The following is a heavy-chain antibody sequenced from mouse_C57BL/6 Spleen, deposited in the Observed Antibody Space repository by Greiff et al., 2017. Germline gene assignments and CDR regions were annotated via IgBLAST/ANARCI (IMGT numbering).Heavy chain of an antibody. V-gene: IGHV2-6-1*01. J-gene: IGHJ4*01. CDR3: ARHEVYYDYSYAMDY. Sequence: QVQLKESGPGLVAPSQSLSITCTVSGFSLTSYGVHWVRQPPGKGLEWLVVIWSDGSTTYNSALKSRLSISKDNSKSQVFLKMNSLQADDTAMYYCARHEVYYDYSYAMDYWGQGTSVTVAS. CDR1: GFSLTSYG. CDR2: IWSDGST. D-gene: IGHD2-4*01.